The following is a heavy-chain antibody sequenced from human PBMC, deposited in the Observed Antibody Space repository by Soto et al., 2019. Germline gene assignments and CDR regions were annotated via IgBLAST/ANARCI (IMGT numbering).Heavy chain of an antibody. V-gene: IGHV4-59*12. Sequence: SETLSLTCTVSGDSISSYYWSWIRQPPGKGLEWIGYIYYSGSTNYNPSLTNYNPSLKSRVTISIDKSKNQLSLRLSSVSAADTAVYYCARDSLTGNYFDPWGQGTLVTVSS. CDR1: GDSISSYY. D-gene: IGHD1-7*01. CDR3: ARDSLTGNYFDP. CDR2: IYYSGSTNYNPSLT. J-gene: IGHJ5*02.